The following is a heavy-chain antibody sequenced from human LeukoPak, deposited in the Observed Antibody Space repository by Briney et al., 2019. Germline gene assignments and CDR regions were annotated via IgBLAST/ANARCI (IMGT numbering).Heavy chain of an antibody. V-gene: IGHV4-30-4*08. CDR1: GGPISSGDYY. J-gene: IGHJ5*02. Sequence: TLSFTCTVSGGPISSGDYYWSWIRQPPGKGREWIGYIYYSGSTYYNPSLESRVTISVDTSKNQFSLNLSSVTAADTAVYYCARDRVPAAISPTYDPWGQGTLVTVSS. D-gene: IGHD2-2*01. CDR3: ARDRVPAAISPTYDP. CDR2: IYYSGST.